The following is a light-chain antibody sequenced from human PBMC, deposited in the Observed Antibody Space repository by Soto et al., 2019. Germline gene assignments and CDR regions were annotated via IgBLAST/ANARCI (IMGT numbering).Light chain of an antibody. Sequence: EVVLTHSPGTLSLSRGERATLSXXASERIYSAYLGWYQQKPGQAPRLLIYGASNRATGIPDRFSDSGSGTDFTLTISRLEPEDFAVYYCQQYGSSGTFGQGTKVDIK. V-gene: IGKV3-20*01. CDR2: GAS. J-gene: IGKJ1*01. CDR3: QQYGSSGT. CDR1: ERIYSAY.